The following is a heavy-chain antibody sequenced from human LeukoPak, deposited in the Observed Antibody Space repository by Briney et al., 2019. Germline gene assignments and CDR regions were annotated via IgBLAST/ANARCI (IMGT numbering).Heavy chain of an antibody. CDR3: AREGEIGYDLSDY. CDR1: GYTFTNYY. D-gene: IGHD5-12*01. V-gene: IGHV1-46*01. CDR2: INPSGGST. J-gene: IGHJ4*02. Sequence: ASVKVSCKASGYTFTNYYMNWVRQAPGQGLEWMGIINPSGGSTSYAQKFQGRVTVTRDTSTSTVYMELSSLRSEDTAMYYCAREGEIGYDLSDYWGQGALVTVSS.